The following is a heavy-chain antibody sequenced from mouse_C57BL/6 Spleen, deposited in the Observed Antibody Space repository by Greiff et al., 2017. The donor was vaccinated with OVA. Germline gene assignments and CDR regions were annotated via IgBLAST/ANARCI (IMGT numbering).Heavy chain of an antibody. J-gene: IGHJ3*01. CDR3: AMGGYGSPVFAY. V-gene: IGHV1-53*01. D-gene: IGHD2-1*01. CDR2: INPSNGGT. CDR1: GYTFTSYW. Sequence: VQLQQPGTELVQPGASVKLSCKASGYTFTSYWMHWVKQRPGQGLEWIGNINPSNGGTNYNEKFKSKATLTVDKSSSTAYMQLSSLTSEDTAVYYCAMGGYGSPVFAYWGQGTMVTVSA.